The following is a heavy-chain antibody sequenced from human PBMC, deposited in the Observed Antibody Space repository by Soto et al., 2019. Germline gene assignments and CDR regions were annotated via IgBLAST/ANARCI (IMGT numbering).Heavy chain of an antibody. J-gene: IGHJ4*02. V-gene: IGHV3-15*01. CDR2: IKSKTDGGTT. D-gene: IGHD3-22*01. CDR3: TTGDYYDSSGYYYGEVLDY. Sequence: GESLKISCAASGFTFSNAWMSWVRQAPGKGLEWVGRIKSKTDGGTTDYAAPVKGRFTISRDDSKNTLYLQMNSLKTEDTAVYYCTTGDYYDSSGYYYGEVLDYWGQGTLVTVSS. CDR1: GFTFSNAW.